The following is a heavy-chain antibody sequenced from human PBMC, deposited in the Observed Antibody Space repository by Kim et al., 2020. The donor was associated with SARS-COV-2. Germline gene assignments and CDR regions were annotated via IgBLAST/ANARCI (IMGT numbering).Heavy chain of an antibody. CDR3: AKPGYCSGDSCSYYFDY. V-gene: IGHV3-23*01. J-gene: IGHJ4*02. CDR2: MSGSGTKT. CDR1: GFTFTNYA. D-gene: IGHD2-15*01. Sequence: GGSLRLSCSASGFTFTNYAMSWFRQAPGKGLEWVSVMSGSGTKTNFAESVKGRFTISRDNSKNTLYLQMNSLRAEDTAVYYCAKPGYCSGDSCSYYFDYWGQGTLVTVSS.